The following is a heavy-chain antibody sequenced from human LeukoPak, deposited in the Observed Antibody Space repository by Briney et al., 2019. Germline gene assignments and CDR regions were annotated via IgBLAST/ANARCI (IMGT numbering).Heavy chain of an antibody. CDR3: ARSGQSVLRYFGPRVYYFDY. V-gene: IGHV4-39*07. J-gene: IGHJ4*02. D-gene: IGHD3-9*01. Sequence: PSETLSLTCTVSGGSISSSSYYWGWIRQPPGKGLEWIGSMSYTGSTYYNPSLKSRVTISVDTSKNQFSLKLSSVTAADTAVYYCARSGQSVLRYFGPRVYYFDYWGQGTLVTVSS. CDR2: MSYTGST. CDR1: GGSISSSSYY.